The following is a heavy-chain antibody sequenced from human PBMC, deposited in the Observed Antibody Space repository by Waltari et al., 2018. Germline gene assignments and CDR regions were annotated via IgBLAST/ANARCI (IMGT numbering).Heavy chain of an antibody. D-gene: IGHD1-7*01. CDR3: ARALNSWNYRRAFDI. V-gene: IGHV4-4*07. J-gene: IGHJ3*02. CDR1: GGSISSYY. Sequence: QVQLQESGPGLVKPSETLSLTCPVSGGSISSYYWSWIRQPAGKGLDWIGRSYTSGSTNSNPSRKSRVTMAVDTSNNQFSLKLSSWTAADTAVYYCARALNSWNYRRAFDIWGQGTMVTVSS. CDR2: SYTSGST.